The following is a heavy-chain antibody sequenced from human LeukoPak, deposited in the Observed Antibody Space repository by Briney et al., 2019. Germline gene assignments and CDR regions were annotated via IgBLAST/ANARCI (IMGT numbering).Heavy chain of an antibody. J-gene: IGHJ4*02. CDR3: ARAQQLVSGVFDY. CDR1: GYTFTGYY. V-gene: IGHV1-2*02. D-gene: IGHD6-13*01. CDR2: INPNSGGT. Sequence: ASVKVSCKASGYTFTGYYMHWVRQAPGQGLEWMGWINPNSGGTNYAQKFQGRVTMTRDTSISTAYMELSRLRSDDTAVYYCARAQQLVSGVFDYWGQGTLVTVSS.